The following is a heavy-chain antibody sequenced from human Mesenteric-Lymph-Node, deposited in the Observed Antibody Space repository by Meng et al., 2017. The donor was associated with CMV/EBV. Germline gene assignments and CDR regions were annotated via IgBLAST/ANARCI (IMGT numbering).Heavy chain of an antibody. Sequence: GAMSSYCWSWIRQPPGKGLEWVGYICCSGGINYNPSLKGRLSISVDSSKNQISLKLRSVTAADTAVYYCARLPTYGVDHLPSVHFDYWGQGTLVTVSS. J-gene: IGHJ4*02. CDR1: GAMSSYC. D-gene: IGHD3-16*01. CDR2: ICCSGGI. CDR3: ARLPTYGVDHLPSVHFDY. V-gene: IGHV4-59*01.